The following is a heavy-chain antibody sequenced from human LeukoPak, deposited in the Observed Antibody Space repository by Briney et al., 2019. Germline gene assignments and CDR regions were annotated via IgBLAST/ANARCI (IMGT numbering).Heavy chain of an antibody. CDR3: TTGGDFWSGYSFDY. D-gene: IGHD3-3*01. CDR2: IKSKTDGGTT. Sequence: PGGSLRLSCAASGFTFSNAWMSWVRQAPGKGLECVGRIKSKTDGGTTDYAAPVKGRFTISGDDSKNTLYLQMNSLKTEGAAVYYCTTGGDFWSGYSFDYWGQGTLVTVSS. CDR1: GFTFSNAW. J-gene: IGHJ4*02. V-gene: IGHV3-15*01.